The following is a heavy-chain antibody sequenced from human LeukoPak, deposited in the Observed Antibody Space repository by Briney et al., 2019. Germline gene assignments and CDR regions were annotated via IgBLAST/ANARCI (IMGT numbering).Heavy chain of an antibody. Sequence: EASVKVSCKASGYTFTSYNIHWVRQAPGQGLEWMGWINPPSGGTNYAQKFQGRVTMTRDTSISTAYMELSSLTSDDTAVYFCVRGGGTAHFDYWGQGTLVTVSS. D-gene: IGHD1-26*01. CDR3: VRGGGTAHFDY. CDR1: GYTFTSYN. J-gene: IGHJ4*02. V-gene: IGHV1-2*02. CDR2: INPPSGGT.